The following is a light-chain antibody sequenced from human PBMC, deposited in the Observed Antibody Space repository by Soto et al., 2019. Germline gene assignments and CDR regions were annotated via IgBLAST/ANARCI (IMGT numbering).Light chain of an antibody. J-gene: IGKJ5*01. CDR2: GAS. CDR3: QQYVSSPIT. Sequence: EIVLTQSPGTQSLSPGGRAALSCRASQSVSSTYLAWYQQKPSQAPRLLIYGASTRATGIPDRFSGSGSGTDFTLTISRLEPEDFAVYYCQQYVSSPITSGQGTRLE. CDR1: QSVSSTY. V-gene: IGKV3-20*01.